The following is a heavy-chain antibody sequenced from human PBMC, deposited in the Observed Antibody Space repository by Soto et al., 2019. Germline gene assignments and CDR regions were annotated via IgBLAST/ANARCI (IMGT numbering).Heavy chain of an antibody. Sequence: GGSLRLSCAASGFTVSSNYMSWVRQAPGKGLEWVSVIYSGGSTYYADSVKGRFTISRDNSKNTLYLQMNSLRAEDTAVYYCARSPYYYGSGFDIWGQGTMVTVSS. V-gene: IGHV3-66*01. CDR1: GFTVSSNY. D-gene: IGHD3-10*01. CDR2: IYSGGST. CDR3: ARSPYYYGSGFDI. J-gene: IGHJ3*02.